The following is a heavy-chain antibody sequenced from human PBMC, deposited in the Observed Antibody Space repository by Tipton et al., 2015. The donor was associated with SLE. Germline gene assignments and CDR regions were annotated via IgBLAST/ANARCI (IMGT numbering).Heavy chain of an antibody. CDR1: GGSISSSSYW. D-gene: IGHD3-22*01. V-gene: IGHV4-39*01. CDR3: ARSLRDSSGYFRPDY. CDR2: FYYRGTT. J-gene: IGHJ4*02. Sequence: LRLSCTVSGGSISSSSYWWAWIRQPPGKGLEWIGSFYYRGTTYYNPSLKRRVTISVDTSVDTSKNQFSLQLNSVTPEDTAVYYCARSLRDSSGYFRPDYWGQGTLVTVSS.